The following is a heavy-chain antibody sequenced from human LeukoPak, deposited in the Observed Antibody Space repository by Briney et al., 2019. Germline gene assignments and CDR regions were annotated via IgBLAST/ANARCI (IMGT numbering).Heavy chain of an antibody. Sequence: SETLSLTCTVSGGSISSSSYYWSWIRQPPGKGLEWIGYIYYSGSTNYNPSLKSRVTISVDTSKNQFSLKLSSVTAADTAVYYCARENPVGASSEFDYWGQGTLVTVSS. V-gene: IGHV4-61*01. J-gene: IGHJ4*02. D-gene: IGHD1-26*01. CDR1: GGSISSSSYY. CDR2: IYYSGST. CDR3: ARENPVGASSEFDY.